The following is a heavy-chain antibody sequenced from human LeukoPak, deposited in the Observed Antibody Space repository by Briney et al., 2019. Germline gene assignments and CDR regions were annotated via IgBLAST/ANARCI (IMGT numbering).Heavy chain of an antibody. V-gene: IGHV3-30-3*01. J-gene: IGHJ4*02. CDR2: TFSNGNIA. CDR1: GFTFGSYA. CDR3: ARGGVATVHFYFDY. D-gene: IGHD5-12*01. Sequence: PGGSLRLSCTGSGFTFGSYALHWVRRAQGKGLEWVAVTFSNGNIAYYGDSVKGRFTISRDNSKNTLYLQMNSLRSEDTAIYYCARGGVATVHFYFDYWGQGTLVTVSS.